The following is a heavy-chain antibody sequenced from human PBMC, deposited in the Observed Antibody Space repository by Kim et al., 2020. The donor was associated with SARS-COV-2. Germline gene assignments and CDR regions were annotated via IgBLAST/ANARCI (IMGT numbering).Heavy chain of an antibody. CDR3: TRGGRYLEWLSDV. J-gene: IGHJ6*04. V-gene: IGHV3-49*04. CDR2: IRNKAYGGTT. Sequence: GRSLRLSCRTSGFTFGDFAMTWVRQVPGKGLEWVGVIRNKAYGGTTEYAASVKGRFIISRDDSRSSAYLQMNSLKTEDTAVYYCTRGGRYLEWLSDVWGRGTTVTVSS. CDR1: GFTFGDFA. D-gene: IGHD3-3*01.